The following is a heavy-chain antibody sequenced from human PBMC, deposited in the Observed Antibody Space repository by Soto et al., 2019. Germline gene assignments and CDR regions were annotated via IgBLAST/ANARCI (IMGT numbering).Heavy chain of an antibody. J-gene: IGHJ6*02. CDR3: SKDRTGFLVLDSGTYHYSYSGMDV. V-gene: IGHV3-30*18. CDR2: ISYDAGDE. CDR1: GFTFSGYG. D-gene: IGHD3-10*01. Sequence: QVQLVESGGGVVQPGGSPRLSCAASGFTFSGYGMHWVRQAPCKGLEWVASISYDAGDEKYGASVKGRFAVSRENSKKTLYLQMKSLRVDDTAAYFCSKDRTGFLVLDSGTYHYSYSGMDVWGQGTTVTVSS.